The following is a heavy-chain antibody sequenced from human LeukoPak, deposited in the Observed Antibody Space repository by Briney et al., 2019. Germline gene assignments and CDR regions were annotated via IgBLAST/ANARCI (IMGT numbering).Heavy chain of an antibody. CDR1: GGYISVRRYY. J-gene: IGHJ2*01. CDR2: CHYSGST. V-gene: IGHV4-39*01. D-gene: IGHD5-24*01. Sequence: PSETLSLTCAVCGGYISVRRYYSGWIRQPPGEGLDWIARCHYSGSTYYNPSLKRRLTISVDTSKNQFSLSLSSVTAADTAVYYCARHPVEMARSDWYFDLWGRGTLVTVSS. CDR3: ARHPVEMARSDWYFDL.